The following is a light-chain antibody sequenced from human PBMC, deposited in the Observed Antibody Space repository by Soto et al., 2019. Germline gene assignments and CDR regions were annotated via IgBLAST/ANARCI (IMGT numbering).Light chain of an antibody. J-gene: IGKJ4*01. CDR2: AAS. V-gene: IGKV1-9*01. Sequence: IQLTQSPSSLSASVGDRVTITCRASQDIAIYLAWYQQKPGEAPKLLIYAASTLYGGVPSRFSGSGSGTDFALTITSLQAEDFATHYCQQLRMYPSTFGGGTKVEIK. CDR3: QQLRMYPST. CDR1: QDIAIY.